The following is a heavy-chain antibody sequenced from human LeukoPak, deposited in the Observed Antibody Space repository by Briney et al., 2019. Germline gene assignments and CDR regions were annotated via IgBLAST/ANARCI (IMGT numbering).Heavy chain of an antibody. V-gene: IGHV3-7*01. CDR2: IKQDGSEK. CDR1: GFTFSSYW. Sequence: PGGSLRLSCAASGFTFSSYWTSWVRQAPGKGLEWVANIKQDGSEKYYVDSVKGRFTISRDNSKNTLYLQMNSLRAEDTAVYYCAKDGLDYDILTGYYSYFDYWGQGTLVTVSS. CDR3: AKDGLDYDILTGYYSYFDY. D-gene: IGHD3-9*01. J-gene: IGHJ4*02.